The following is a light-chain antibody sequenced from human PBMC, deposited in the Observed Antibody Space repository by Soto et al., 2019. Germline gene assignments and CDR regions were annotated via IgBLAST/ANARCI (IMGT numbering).Light chain of an antibody. CDR1: SSDVGGYNY. CDR2: DVS. CDR3: CSSAGSYSYV. V-gene: IGLV2-11*01. J-gene: IGLJ1*01. Sequence: QSALTQPRSVSGSPGQSVTISCTGTSSDVGGYNYVSWYQQHPGKAPKLMMYDVSKRPSGVPDRFSGSKSGNTASLTISGLQAEDEADYYCCSSAGSYSYVFGTGTKLTVL.